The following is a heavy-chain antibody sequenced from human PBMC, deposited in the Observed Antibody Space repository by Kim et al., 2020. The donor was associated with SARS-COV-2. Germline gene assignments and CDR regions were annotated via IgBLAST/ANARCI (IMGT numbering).Heavy chain of an antibody. J-gene: IGHJ4*02. V-gene: IGHV3-33*01. CDR3: ARYDAGSSLVY. D-gene: IGHD6-6*01. Sequence: GGSLRLSCAASGFTFSSSYGMHWVRQAPGKGLERVALVSFDGSIQYYADSVKGRFTVSSDNSRNIVLLQINYLRAEDTAVYYCARYDAGSSLVYSCQGT. CDR2: VSFDGSIQ. CDR1: GFTFSSSYG.